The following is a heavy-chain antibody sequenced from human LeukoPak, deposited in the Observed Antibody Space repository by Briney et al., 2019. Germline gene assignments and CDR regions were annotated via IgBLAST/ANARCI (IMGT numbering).Heavy chain of an antibody. D-gene: IGHD2-2*01. Sequence: GRSLRLSCAASGFSFSTYAMRWVRQAPGKGLEWVAVISYDGSDQYYADSVKGRFTISRDNSKNTLYLQMNSLRAEDTAVYYCARELGRSSGTSSDYWGQGTLVTVSS. V-gene: IGHV3-30*03. CDR2: ISYDGSDQ. CDR1: GFSFSTYA. J-gene: IGHJ4*02. CDR3: ARELGRSSGTSSDY.